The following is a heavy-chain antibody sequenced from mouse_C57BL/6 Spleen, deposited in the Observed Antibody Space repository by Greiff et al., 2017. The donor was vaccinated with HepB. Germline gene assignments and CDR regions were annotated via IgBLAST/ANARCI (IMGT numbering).Heavy chain of an antibody. J-gene: IGHJ4*01. CDR1: GYTFTSYW. CDR3: ARKGGLYYGNSYAMDY. V-gene: IGHV1-55*01. D-gene: IGHD2-1*01. Sequence: VQLQQSGAELVKPGASVKMSCKASGYTFTSYWITWVKQRPGQGLEWIGDIYPGSGSTNYNEKFKSKATLTVDTSSSTAYMQLSSLTSEDSAVYYCARKGGLYYGNSYAMDYWGQGTSVTVSS. CDR2: IYPGSGST.